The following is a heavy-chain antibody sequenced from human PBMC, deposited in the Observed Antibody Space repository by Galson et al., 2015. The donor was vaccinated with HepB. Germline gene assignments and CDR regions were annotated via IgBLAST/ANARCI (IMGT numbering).Heavy chain of an antibody. CDR1: GYTFSNYG. D-gene: IGHD4-11*01. CDR2: INTNNGNT. CDR3: ARSTVTSSSDWFDP. V-gene: IGHV1-18*01. J-gene: IGHJ5*02. Sequence: SVKVSCKASGYTFSNYGISWVRQAPRQGLEWMGWINTNNGNTKFAQNFQGRITMTTDTSTSTVSMDLRSLRSDDTAVYYCARSTVTSSSDWFDPWGQGTLVTVSS.